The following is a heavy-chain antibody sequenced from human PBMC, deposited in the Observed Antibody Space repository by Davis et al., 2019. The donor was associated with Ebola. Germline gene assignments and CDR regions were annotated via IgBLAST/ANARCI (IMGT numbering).Heavy chain of an antibody. CDR1: GGTFSNYA. CDR3: ARGSLMTTVTMDV. J-gene: IGHJ6*02. CDR2: IIPILGIA. D-gene: IGHD4-17*01. Sequence: AASVKVSCKASGGTFSNYAISWVRQAPGQGLERMGRIIPILGIANYAQKFQGRVTITADKSTSTAYMELSSLRSEDTAVYYCARGSLMTTVTMDVWGQGTTVTVSS. V-gene: IGHV1-69*04.